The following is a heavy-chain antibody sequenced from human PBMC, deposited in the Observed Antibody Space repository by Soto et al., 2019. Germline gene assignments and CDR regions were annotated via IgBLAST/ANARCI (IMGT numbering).Heavy chain of an antibody. D-gene: IGHD1-1*01. Sequence: EVQLLESGGGSVQPGGSLRLSCAASGFNFDTHSMSWVRQAPGKGLEWVSAISRTGGSTYYADAVKGRFTISRDNSKNTPHLQINSLRAADTAIYYCAKPDGATYNFRSWGQRTLVIVSS. J-gene: IGHJ4*01. CDR2: ISRTGGST. V-gene: IGHV3-23*01. CDR3: AKPDGATYNFRS. CDR1: GFNFDTHS.